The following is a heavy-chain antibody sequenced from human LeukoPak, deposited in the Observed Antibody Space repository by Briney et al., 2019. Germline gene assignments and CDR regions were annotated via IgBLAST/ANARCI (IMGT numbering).Heavy chain of an antibody. CDR3: VRGDGYYSTFDY. V-gene: IGHV4-59*12. J-gene: IGHJ4*02. CDR1: GGSISSYY. CDR2: VYYSGST. Sequence: SETLSLTCSVSGGSISSYYWSWIRQPPGMGLEWIGYVYYSGSTNYNPSLKSRVSMSVGTSKNQFYLKLSSVTAADTAVYYCVRGDGYYSTFDYWGQGTLVTVSS. D-gene: IGHD5-24*01.